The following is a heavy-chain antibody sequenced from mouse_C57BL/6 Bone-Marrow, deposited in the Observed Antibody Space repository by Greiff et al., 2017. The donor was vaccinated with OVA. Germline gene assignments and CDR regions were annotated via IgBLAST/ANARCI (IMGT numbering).Heavy chain of an antibody. Sequence: QVQLQQSGAELVKPGASVKLSCKASGYTFTSYWMQWVKQRPGQGLEWIGEIDPSDSYTNYNQKFKGKATLTVDTSSSTAYMQLSSLTSEDSAVYYCARLGGYYYYAMDYWGQGTSVTVSS. CDR2: IDPSDSYT. J-gene: IGHJ4*01. CDR3: ARLGGYYYYAMDY. D-gene: IGHD2-3*01. CDR1: GYTFTSYW. V-gene: IGHV1-50*01.